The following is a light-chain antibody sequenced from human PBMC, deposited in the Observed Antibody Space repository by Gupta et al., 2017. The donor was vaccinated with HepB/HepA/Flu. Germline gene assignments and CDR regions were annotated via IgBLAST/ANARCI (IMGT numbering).Light chain of an antibody. V-gene: IGKV1-39*01. CDR3: QQSYSTLSIT. CDR2: AAS. Sequence: DIQMPQSPSSLSASVGDRVTITCRASQSISSYLNWYQQKPGKAPKLLIYAASSLQSGVPSRFSGSGSGTDFTLTISSLQPEDFATYDCQQSYSTLSITFGQGTRLEIK. CDR1: QSISSY. J-gene: IGKJ5*01.